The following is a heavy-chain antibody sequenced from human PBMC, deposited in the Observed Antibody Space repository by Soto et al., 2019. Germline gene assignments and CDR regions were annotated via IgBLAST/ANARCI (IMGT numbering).Heavy chain of an antibody. CDR2: IYYSGST. Sequence: LSLTCTVSGGSISSSSYYWGWIRQPPGKGLEWIGSIYYSGSTYYNPSLKSRVTISVDTSKNQFSLKLSSVTAADTAVYYCANYGSGRANYWGQGTLVTVSS. V-gene: IGHV4-39*01. D-gene: IGHD3-10*01. J-gene: IGHJ4*02. CDR1: GGSISSSSYY. CDR3: ANYGSGRANY.